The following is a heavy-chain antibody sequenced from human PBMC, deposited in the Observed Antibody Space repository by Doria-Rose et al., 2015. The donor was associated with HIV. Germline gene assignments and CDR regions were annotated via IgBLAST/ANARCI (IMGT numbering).Heavy chain of an antibody. D-gene: IGHD6-13*01. V-gene: IGHV2-26*01. Sequence: QVTLKESGPVLVKPTETLTLTCTVSGVSLSSPGMGVSWIRQPPGKALEWLANIFADDERSYKTSLKSRITISSGTSNSQVVLTMTDMDPVDTATYYCARIKSSRWYHKYYFDFWGQGTLVIVSA. CDR1: GVSLSSPGMG. J-gene: IGHJ4*02. CDR3: ARIKSSRWYHKYYFDF. CDR2: IFADDER.